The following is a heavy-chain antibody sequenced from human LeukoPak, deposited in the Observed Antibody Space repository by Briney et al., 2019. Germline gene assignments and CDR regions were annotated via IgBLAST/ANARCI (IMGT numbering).Heavy chain of an antibody. J-gene: IGHJ4*02. CDR2: IYYSGST. D-gene: IGHD4-4*01. CDR3: AGGSYSNLPRY. V-gene: IGHV4-59*08. Sequence: SETLSLTCTVSGGSISSYYWSWIRQPPGKGLEWIGYIYYSGSTNYNPSLKSRVTISVDTSKNQFSLKLSSVTAADTAVYYCAGGSYSNLPRYWGQGTLVPVSS. CDR1: GGSISSYY.